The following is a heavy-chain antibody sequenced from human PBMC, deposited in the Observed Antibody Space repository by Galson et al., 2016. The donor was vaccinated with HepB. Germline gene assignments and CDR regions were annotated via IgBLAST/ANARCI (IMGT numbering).Heavy chain of an antibody. CDR2: IYYAGTT. J-gene: IGHJ6*03. CDR3: ARHAGTSYENYYMGV. V-gene: IGHV4-39*01. CDR1: GGSVSSSTHY. D-gene: IGHD1-1*01. Sequence: SETLSLTCTVSGGSVSSSTHYWAWIRQPPGKGLEYIGSIYYAGTTYYKPSLTSRATISVGRSKSQFSLELNSVTAADTAVYYCARHAGTSYENYYMGVWGKGATVMVSS.